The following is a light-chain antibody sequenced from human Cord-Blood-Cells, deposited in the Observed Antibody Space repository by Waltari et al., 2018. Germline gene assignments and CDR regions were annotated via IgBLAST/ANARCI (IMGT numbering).Light chain of an antibody. CDR3: QQSYSTHT. CDR1: QSISSY. CDR2: AAS. J-gene: IGKJ2*01. V-gene: IGKV1-39*01. Sequence: DIQMTQYPSSLSASVGHRVTITCRASQSISSYLNWYQQKPGKAPKLLIYAASSLQSGVPSRFSGSGSGTDFTLTISSLQPEDFATYYCQQSYSTHTFGQGTKLEIK.